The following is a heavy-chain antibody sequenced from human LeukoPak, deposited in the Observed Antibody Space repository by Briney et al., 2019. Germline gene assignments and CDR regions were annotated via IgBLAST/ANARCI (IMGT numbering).Heavy chain of an antibody. D-gene: IGHD6-19*01. CDR2: IKPDGREK. J-gene: IGHJ4*02. CDR3: TRDRVAGF. Sequence: PGGCLRLSCAASGFIFSRYWMSWVRQAPGKGLEWVAYIKPDGREKYYVDSVKGRFTISRDNAKNSLYLQMNSLRDDDTAVYYCTRDRVAGFWGQGTLVAVSS. V-gene: IGHV3-7*01. CDR1: GFIFSRYW.